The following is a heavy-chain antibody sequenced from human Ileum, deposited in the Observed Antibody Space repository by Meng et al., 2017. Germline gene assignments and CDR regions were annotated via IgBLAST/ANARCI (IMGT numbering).Heavy chain of an antibody. J-gene: IGHJ2*01. D-gene: IGHD3-10*02. CDR1: GGCSESYNW. Sequence: QAQPQEAVPGPVQAPYTLPPLCAGSGGCSESYNWWIGMHQPPGQGLMWIVEVYHSGCTHSYPTLQSRVTISTDNSKYRFSLSLISVTAADTAIYYCAREDYVRYFNLWGRGTLVTVSS. V-gene: IGHV4-4*03. CDR2: VYHSGCT. CDR3: AREDYVRYFNL.